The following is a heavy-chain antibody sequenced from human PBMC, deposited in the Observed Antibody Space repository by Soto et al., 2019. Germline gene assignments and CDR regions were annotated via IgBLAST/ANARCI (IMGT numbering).Heavy chain of an antibody. CDR3: ARHTNYYDSSGSYLYYYYGMDV. Sequence: NPSETLSLTCTVSGGSISSSSYYWGWIRQPPGKGLEWIGSIYYSGSTYYNPSLKSRVTISVDTSKNQFSLKLSSVTAADTAVYYCARHTNYYDSSGSYLYYYYGMDVWGPGTTVTVSS. CDR1: GGSISSSSYY. D-gene: IGHD3-22*01. CDR2: IYYSGST. J-gene: IGHJ6*02. V-gene: IGHV4-39*01.